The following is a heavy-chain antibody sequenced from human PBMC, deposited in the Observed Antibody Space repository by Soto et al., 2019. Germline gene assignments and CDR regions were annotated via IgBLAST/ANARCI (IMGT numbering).Heavy chain of an antibody. V-gene: IGHV3-23*01. D-gene: IGHD5-12*01. J-gene: IGHJ4*02. Sequence: VGSLRLSCAASGFTFSSYAMSWVRQAPGKGLEWVSAISGSGGSTYYADSVKGRFTISRDNSKNTLYLQMNSLRAEDTAVYYCAKGGYSGYDYGQQWPTPFFDYWGQGTLVTVS. CDR2: ISGSGGST. CDR3: AKGGYSGYDYGQQWPTPFFDY. CDR1: GFTFSSYA.